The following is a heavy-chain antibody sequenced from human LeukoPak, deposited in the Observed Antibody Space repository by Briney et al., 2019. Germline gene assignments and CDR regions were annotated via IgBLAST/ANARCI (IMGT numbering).Heavy chain of an antibody. CDR3: VRIYRGPDY. D-gene: IGHD3-10*01. J-gene: IGHJ4*02. V-gene: IGHV1-2*02. Sequence: ASVKVSCKASGYTFTGYHMHWVRQAPGQGLEWMGWINPNSGGTNYARKFQGRVTMTRDTSISTAYMELSRLRSVDTAVYYCVRIYRGPDYWGQGTLVTVSS. CDR1: GYTFTGYH. CDR2: INPNSGGT.